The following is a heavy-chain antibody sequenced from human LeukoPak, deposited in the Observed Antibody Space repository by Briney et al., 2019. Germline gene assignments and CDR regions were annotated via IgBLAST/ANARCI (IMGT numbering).Heavy chain of an antibody. CDR3: ARTARDFDY. J-gene: IGHJ4*02. CDR2: TYINGDT. CDR1: GFSITNMY. Sequence: SETLSLTCAVSGFSITNMYWSWIRQPPGKGLEVIGYTYINGDTNYNPSLKSRVSISLDTSKNQLSLKMTSVTAADTAVYYCARTARDFDYWGQGILVTVSS. V-gene: IGHV4-4*09. D-gene: IGHD5-18*01.